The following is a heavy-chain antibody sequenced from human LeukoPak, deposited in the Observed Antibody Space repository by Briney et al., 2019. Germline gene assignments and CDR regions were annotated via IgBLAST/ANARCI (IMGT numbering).Heavy chain of an antibody. Sequence: GGSLRLSCAASGFTFSSYAMSWVRQASGKGLEWVSAISGSGGSTYYADSVKGRFTISRDNSKNTLYLQMNSLRAEDTAVYYCAKDDCSSTSCYGEFDYWGQGTLVTVSS. CDR1: GFTFSSYA. J-gene: IGHJ4*02. CDR3: AKDDCSSTSCYGEFDY. CDR2: ISGSGGST. D-gene: IGHD2-2*01. V-gene: IGHV3-23*01.